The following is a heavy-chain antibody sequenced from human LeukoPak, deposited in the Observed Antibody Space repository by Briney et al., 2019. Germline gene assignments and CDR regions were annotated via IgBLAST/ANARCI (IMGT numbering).Heavy chain of an antibody. CDR3: ARGGSPPEALGDTFDI. CDR2: IKSDGGST. D-gene: IGHD1-26*01. CDR1: GFTFSSYW. J-gene: IGHJ3*02. V-gene: IGHV3-74*01. Sequence: GGSLRLSCAASGFTFSSYWMHWVRQAPGKGLVWVSRIKSDGGSTAYADSVVGRFTISRDNAKNTLCLQMDSLGVEDTAVYYCARGGSPPEALGDTFDIWGQGTMVTVSS.